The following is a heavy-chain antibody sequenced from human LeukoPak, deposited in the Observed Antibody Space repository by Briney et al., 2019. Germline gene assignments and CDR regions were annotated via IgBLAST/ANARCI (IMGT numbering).Heavy chain of an antibody. Sequence: GASVKVSCKASGYTFTSYDINWVRQATGQGLEWMGWMNPNSGNAGYAQKFQGRVTITRNTSISTAYMELSGLRSEDTAVYYCARETKYYFDYWGQGTLVTVSS. V-gene: IGHV1-8*03. CDR3: ARETKYYFDY. CDR2: MNPNSGNA. CDR1: GYTFTSYD. J-gene: IGHJ4*02.